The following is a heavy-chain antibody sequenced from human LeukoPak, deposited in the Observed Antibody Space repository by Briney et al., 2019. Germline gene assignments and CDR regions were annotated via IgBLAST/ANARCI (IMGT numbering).Heavy chain of an antibody. J-gene: IGHJ6*02. Sequence: SETLSLTCTVSGGSISSYYWSWIRQPPGKGLEWIGYIYYSGSTNYNPSLKSRVTISVDTSKNQFSLKLCSVTAADTAVYYCARVPRYCTNGVCYHYYYGMDVWGQGTTVTVSS. CDR3: ARVPRYCTNGVCYHYYYGMDV. D-gene: IGHD2-8*01. V-gene: IGHV4-59*01. CDR1: GGSISSYY. CDR2: IYYSGST.